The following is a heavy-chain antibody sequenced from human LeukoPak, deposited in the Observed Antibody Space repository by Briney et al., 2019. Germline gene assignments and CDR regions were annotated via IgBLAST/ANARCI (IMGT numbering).Heavy chain of an antibody. V-gene: IGHV4-30-4*01. J-gene: IGHJ4*02. D-gene: IGHD3-10*01. CDR1: GGSINNGDYY. CDR2: IYCSGRT. Sequence: TSGTLSLTCTVSGGSINNGDYYWSWIRQSPGKGLEWIGYIYCSGRTYYNPSLKSRVTISIDTSKNQFSLKLSSVTAADSAVYYCARDDGSGAYHDYWGQGTVVTVSS. CDR3: ARDDGSGAYHDY.